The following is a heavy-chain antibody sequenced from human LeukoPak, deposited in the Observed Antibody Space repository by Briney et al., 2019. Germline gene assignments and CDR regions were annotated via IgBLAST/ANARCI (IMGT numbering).Heavy chain of an antibody. D-gene: IGHD3-10*01. J-gene: IGHJ4*02. CDR1: GFTFSSNW. Sequence: GGSLRPSCAASGFTFSSNWMHWVLQAPGKGLVWVSRINSDGSSTTYADSAKGRFTISRDNAKNTLYLQMNSLRAEDTAVYYCARSNDNKVLDYWGQGTLVTVSS. CDR3: ARSNDNKVLDY. CDR2: INSDGSST. V-gene: IGHV3-74*01.